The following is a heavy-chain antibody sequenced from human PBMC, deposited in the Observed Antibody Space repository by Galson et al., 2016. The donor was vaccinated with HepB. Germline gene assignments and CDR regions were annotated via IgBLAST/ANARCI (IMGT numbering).Heavy chain of an antibody. V-gene: IGHV5-51*01. CDR3: ARPADNTVYYFDY. Sequence: QSGAEVKKPGESLQISCNGSGYNFASSWIVWVRQRPGKGMEWMGIIHPGDSDTRYSPSFQGQVTISVDKSITTAYLQWSSLKASDTAMYYCARPADNTVYYFDYWGQGTLVTVSS. D-gene: IGHD5/OR15-5a*01. J-gene: IGHJ4*02. CDR1: GYNFASSW. CDR2: IHPGDSDT.